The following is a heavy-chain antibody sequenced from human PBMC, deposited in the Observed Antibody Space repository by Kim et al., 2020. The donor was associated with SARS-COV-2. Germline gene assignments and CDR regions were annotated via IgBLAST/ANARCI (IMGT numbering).Heavy chain of an antibody. CDR1: GLTFDTYW. D-gene: IGHD1-1*01. Sequence: GGSLRLSCAASGLTFDTYWMHWVRQAPGKGLVWVAHINSDGSDRGYADSVKGRFTISRDNARNTLFLQMNSLRPEDTAVYYCASVQQRHYPFDFWGQGSL. J-gene: IGHJ4*02. V-gene: IGHV3-74*01. CDR3: ASVQQRHYPFDF. CDR2: INSDGSDR.